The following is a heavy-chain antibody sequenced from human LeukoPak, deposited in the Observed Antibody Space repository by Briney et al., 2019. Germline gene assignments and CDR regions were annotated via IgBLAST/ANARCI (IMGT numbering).Heavy chain of an antibody. J-gene: IGHJ4*02. CDR2: TNPSGGST. Sequence: ASVKVSCKASGYTFITYYMHRVRQAPGQGLEWMGITNPSGGSTSYAQKFQGRATMTGDASTSTVYMELSSLRSEDTAVYYCARSRLLLDDWGQGTLVTVSS. D-gene: IGHD2-21*02. V-gene: IGHV1-46*01. CDR3: ARSRLLLDD. CDR1: GYTFITYY.